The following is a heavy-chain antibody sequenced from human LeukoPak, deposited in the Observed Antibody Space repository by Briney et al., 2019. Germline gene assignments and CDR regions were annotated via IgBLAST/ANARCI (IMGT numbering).Heavy chain of an antibody. D-gene: IGHD4-11*01. CDR1: GFTFSSYW. Sequence: GGSLRLSCAASGFTFSSYWMHWVRQAPGKGLVWVSRINNDGSSTPYADSVKGRFTISRDNAKNTLYLQMNSLRAEDTAVYYCTRSNHGCHDYWGQGTLVTVSS. CDR3: TRSNHGCHDY. J-gene: IGHJ4*02. CDR2: INNDGSST. V-gene: IGHV3-74*01.